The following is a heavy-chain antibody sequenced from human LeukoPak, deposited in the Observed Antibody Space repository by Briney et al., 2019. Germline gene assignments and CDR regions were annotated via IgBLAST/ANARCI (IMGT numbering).Heavy chain of an antibody. J-gene: IGHJ4*02. D-gene: IGHD1-26*01. CDR2: ISTYNGNT. V-gene: IGHV1-18*01. Sequence: ASVKVSCKASGYTFTSYGISWVRQAPGQGLEWMGWISTYNGNTNYAQKLQGRVTMTTDTSTSTAYMELRSLRSGDTAIYYCARSGVGATSGNSDYWGQGTLVTVSS. CDR3: ARSGVGATSGNSDY. CDR1: GYTFTSYG.